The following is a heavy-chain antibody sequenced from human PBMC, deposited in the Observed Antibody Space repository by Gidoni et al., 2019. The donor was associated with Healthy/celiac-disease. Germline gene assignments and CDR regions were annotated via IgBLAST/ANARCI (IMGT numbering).Heavy chain of an antibody. Sequence: QESGPGLEMPSQDLCVTYKGTCGSFRTRSYYWSWIRQPAGKGLEWIGRIYTSGSTNYNPSLKSRVTISVDTSKNQFSLKLSSVSAADTAVYYCSRAYDFWSVKDAFDIWGQGTMGTVSS. J-gene: IGHJ3*02. CDR2: IYTSGST. CDR3: SRAYDFWSVKDAFDI. D-gene: IGHD3-3*01. V-gene: IGHV4-61*02. CDR1: CGSFRTRSYY.